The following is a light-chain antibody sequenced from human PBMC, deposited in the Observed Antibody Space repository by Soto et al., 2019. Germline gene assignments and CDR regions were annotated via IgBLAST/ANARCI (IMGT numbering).Light chain of an antibody. J-gene: IGLJ1*01. V-gene: IGLV1-36*01. Sequence: QSVLTHPPSVSKAPRHRVTISFSGSISNIGNNAVNWYQQLPGKAPKLLIYYDDLLPSGVSDRFSGSKSGTSASLAISGLKSEDEADYYCAAWDDSMNGYVFGTGTKVTVL. CDR2: YDD. CDR3: AAWDDSMNGYV. CDR1: ISNIGNNA.